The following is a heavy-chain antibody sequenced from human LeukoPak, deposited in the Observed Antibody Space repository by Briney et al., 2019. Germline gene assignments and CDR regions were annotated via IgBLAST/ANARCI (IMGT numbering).Heavy chain of an antibody. CDR3: ARVSPSSFNWFDP. Sequence: SVKVSCKASGGTFSSYAISWVRQAPGQGLEWMGGIIPIFGTANYAQKFQGRVTVTTDESTSTAYMELSSLRSEDTAVYYCARVSPSSFNWFDPWGQGILVTVSS. CDR1: GGTFSSYA. J-gene: IGHJ5*02. D-gene: IGHD6-13*01. V-gene: IGHV1-69*05. CDR2: IIPIFGTA.